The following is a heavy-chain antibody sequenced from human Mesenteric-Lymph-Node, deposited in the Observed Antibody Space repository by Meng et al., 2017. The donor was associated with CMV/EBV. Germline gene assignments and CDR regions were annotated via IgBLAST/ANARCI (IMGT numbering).Heavy chain of an antibody. D-gene: IGHD3-3*01. V-gene: IGHV3-20*04. CDR2: INWNGGST. Sequence: GESLKISCAASGFTFDDYGMSWVRQAPGKGLEWVSGINWNGGSTGYADSVKGRFTISRDNAKNSLYLQMNSLRAEDTALYYCARDDPPYDFRSGYLAYWGQGTLVTVSS. J-gene: IGHJ4*02. CDR3: ARDDPPYDFRSGYLAY. CDR1: GFTFDDYG.